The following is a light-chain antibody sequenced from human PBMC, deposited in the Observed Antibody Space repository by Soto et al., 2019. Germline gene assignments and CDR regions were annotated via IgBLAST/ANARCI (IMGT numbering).Light chain of an antibody. CDR1: NVGRHE. J-gene: IGLJ2*01. V-gene: IGLV1-44*01. Sequence: QSVVTKPPAVSGTPGQGVIISCSNVGRHEVSWYQQVPGMSPKLLIHTTSQRPSGVPDRFSASKSGTSASLAIRGLQSDDEADYFCSPWDDSLSGVVFGRGTKLTVL. CDR2: TTS. CDR3: SPWDDSLSGVV.